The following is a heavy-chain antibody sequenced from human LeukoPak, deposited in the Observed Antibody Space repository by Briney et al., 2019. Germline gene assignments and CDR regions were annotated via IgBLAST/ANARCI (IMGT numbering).Heavy chain of an antibody. CDR3: ARRPYYDFWSGYVEEYYFDY. V-gene: IGHV5-51*01. CDR2: IYPGDSDT. CDR1: GYSFTSYW. J-gene: IGHJ4*02. D-gene: IGHD3-3*01. Sequence: GESLKISCKGSGYSFTSYWIGWVRQMPGKGLEWMGIIYPGDSDTRYSPSFQGQVTISADKSISTAYLQWSSLKASDTAMYYRARRPYYDFWSGYVEEYYFDYWGQGTLVTVSS.